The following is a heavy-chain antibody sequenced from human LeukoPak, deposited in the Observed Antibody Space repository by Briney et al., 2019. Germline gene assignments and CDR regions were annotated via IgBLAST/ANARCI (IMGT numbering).Heavy chain of an antibody. V-gene: IGHV3-48*02. J-gene: IGHJ4*02. CDR3: AKDYDFWSGYYIPLDY. CDR2: ISSSSSTI. CDR1: GFTFSSYS. D-gene: IGHD3-3*01. Sequence: GGSLRLSCAASGFTFSSYSMNWVRQAPGKGLEWVSYISSSSSTIYYADSVKGRFTISRDNAKNSLCLQMNSLRDEDTAVYYCAKDYDFWSGYYIPLDYWGQGTLVTASS.